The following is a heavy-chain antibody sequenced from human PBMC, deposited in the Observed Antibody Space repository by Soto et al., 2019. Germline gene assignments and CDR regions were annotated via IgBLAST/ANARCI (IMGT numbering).Heavy chain of an antibody. CDR2: IKQDGSEK. J-gene: IGHJ4*02. Sequence: PGGSLRLSCAASGFTFSSYWMSWVRQAPGKGLEWVANIKQDGSEKYYVDSVEGRFTISRDNAKNSLYLQMNSLRAEDTAVYYCARLNDYGDYNIDYWGQGTLVTVSS. CDR3: ARLNDYGDYNIDY. V-gene: IGHV3-7*01. D-gene: IGHD4-17*01. CDR1: GFTFSSYW.